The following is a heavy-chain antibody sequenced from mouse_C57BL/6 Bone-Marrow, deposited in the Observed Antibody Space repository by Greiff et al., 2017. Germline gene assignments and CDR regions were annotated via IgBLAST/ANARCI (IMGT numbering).Heavy chain of an antibody. CDR2: ISYDGSN. CDR3: ARDWYYGSSLYFDV. D-gene: IGHD1-1*01. J-gene: IGHJ1*03. Sequence: EVKLQESGPGLVKPSQSLSLTCSVTGYSITSGYYWNWIRQFPGNKLEWMGYISYDGSNNYNPSLKNRISITRDTSKNQFFLKLNSVTTEDTATYYGARDWYYGSSLYFDVWGTGTTVTVSS. V-gene: IGHV3-6*01. CDR1: GYSITSGYY.